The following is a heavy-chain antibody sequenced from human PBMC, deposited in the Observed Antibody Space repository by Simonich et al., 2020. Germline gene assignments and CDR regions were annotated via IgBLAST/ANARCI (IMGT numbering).Heavy chain of an antibody. V-gene: IGHV4-38-2*01. Sequence: QVQLQESGPGLVKPSETLSLTCAVSGYSISSGYYWGWIRHPPGKGLEWIGSIYHRGSTYYHPPLKSGVTISVDTSKNQFSLKLSSVTAADTAGYYCARVGYSNYYYYGMDVWGQGTTVTVSS. CDR3: ARVGYSNYYYYGMDV. CDR2: IYHRGST. D-gene: IGHD6-13*01. CDR1: GYSISSGYY. J-gene: IGHJ6*02.